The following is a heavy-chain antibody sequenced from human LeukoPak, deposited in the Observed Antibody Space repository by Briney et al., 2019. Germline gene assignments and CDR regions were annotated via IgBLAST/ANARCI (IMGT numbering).Heavy chain of an antibody. J-gene: IGHJ4*02. V-gene: IGHV3-23*01. CDR2: ISGSGGST. D-gene: IGHD2/OR15-2a*01. CDR3: AKASSSTTCRHFDY. CDR1: GFTFSSYA. Sequence: GGSLRLSCTASGFTFSSYAMSWVRQAPGKGLEWVSAISGSGGSTYYADSVKGRFTISRDMSKSTLYLQMNSLGAEDTAVYFCAKASSSTTCRHFDYWGQGTLVTVSS.